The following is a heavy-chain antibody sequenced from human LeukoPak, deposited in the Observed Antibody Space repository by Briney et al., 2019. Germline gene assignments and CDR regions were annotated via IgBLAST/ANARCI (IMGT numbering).Heavy chain of an antibody. D-gene: IGHD3-10*01. V-gene: IGHV1-69*06. J-gene: IGHJ4*02. CDR3: ARDSYHGSGTSNSFDY. CDR2: IIPIFGTA. CDR1: GGTFSSYA. Sequence: GASVKVSCKASGGTFSSYAISWVRQAPGQGLEWMGGIIPIFGTANYAQKFQGRVTITADKSTSTAYMELSSLRSEDTAVYYCARDSYHGSGTSNSFDYWGQGTLVTVSS.